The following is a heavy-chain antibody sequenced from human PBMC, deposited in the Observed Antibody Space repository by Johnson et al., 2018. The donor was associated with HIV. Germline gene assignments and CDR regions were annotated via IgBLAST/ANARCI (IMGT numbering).Heavy chain of an antibody. CDR3: ARGMARIAFDI. Sequence: VQLVESGGGLVKPGGSLRLSCAASGFTFSNAWMSWVRQAPGKGLEWVGRIKSKTDGGTTDYAAPVKGRFTISRDNSKNTLYLQMNSLRAEDTAVYYCARGMARIAFDIWGQGTMVTVSS. J-gene: IGHJ3*02. D-gene: IGHD5-24*01. CDR2: IKSKTDGGTT. V-gene: IGHV3-15*01. CDR1: GFTFSNAW.